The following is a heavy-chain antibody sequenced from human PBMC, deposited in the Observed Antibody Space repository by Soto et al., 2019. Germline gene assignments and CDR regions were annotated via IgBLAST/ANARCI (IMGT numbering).Heavy chain of an antibody. V-gene: IGHV3-30-3*01. Sequence: GGSLRLSCAASGFTFSSYAMHWVRQAPGKGLEWVAVISYDGSNKYYADSVKGRFTISRDNSKNTLYLQMNSLRAEDTAVYYCARDLYSGYDPDYGGNGYYYYYGMDVWGQGTTVTVSS. D-gene: IGHD5-12*01. J-gene: IGHJ6*02. CDR3: ARDLYSGYDPDYGGNGYYYYYGMDV. CDR1: GFTFSSYA. CDR2: ISYDGSNK.